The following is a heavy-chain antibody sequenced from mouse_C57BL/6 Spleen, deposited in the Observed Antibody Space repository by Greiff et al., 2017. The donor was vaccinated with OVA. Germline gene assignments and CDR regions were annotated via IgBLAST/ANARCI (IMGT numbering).Heavy chain of an antibody. V-gene: IGHV1-26*01. CDR1: GYTFTDYY. Sequence: EVQLQQSGPELVKPGASVKISCKASGYTFTDYYMNWVKQSHGKSLEWIGDINPNNGGTSYNQKFKGKATLTVDKSSSTAYMELRSLTSEDSAVYYCARKVYDGYLNLFAYWGQGTLVTVSA. CDR3: ARKVYDGYLNLFAY. CDR2: INPNNGGT. J-gene: IGHJ3*01. D-gene: IGHD2-3*01.